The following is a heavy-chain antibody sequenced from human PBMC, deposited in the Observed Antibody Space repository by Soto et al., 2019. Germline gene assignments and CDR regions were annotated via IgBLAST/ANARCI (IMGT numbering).Heavy chain of an antibody. CDR1: GFTFSSYA. Sequence: GGSLRLSCAASGFTFSSYAMHWVRQAPGKGLEYVSAISSNGGSTYYANSVKGRFTISRDNSKNTLYLQMGSLRAEDMAVFYCARALGIAVAGTGFMDYWGQGTLVTVSS. V-gene: IGHV3-64*01. CDR2: ISSNGGST. D-gene: IGHD6-19*01. J-gene: IGHJ4*02. CDR3: ARALGIAVAGTGFMDY.